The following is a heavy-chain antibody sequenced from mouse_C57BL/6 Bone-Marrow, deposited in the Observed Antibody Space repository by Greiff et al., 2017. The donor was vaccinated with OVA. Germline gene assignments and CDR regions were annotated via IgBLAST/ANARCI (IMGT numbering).Heavy chain of an antibody. CDR3: LHSNDWYFDV. Sequence: EVKLVESGGGLVQPKGSLKLSCAASGFSFNTYAMNWVRQAPGKGLEWVARIRSKSNNYATYYADSLKDRFTISRDDSESMLYLQMNNLKTEATAIYFCLHSNDWYFDVWGTGTTVTVSS. V-gene: IGHV10-1*01. CDR1: GFSFNTYA. CDR2: IRSKSNNYAT. D-gene: IGHD2-5*01. J-gene: IGHJ1*03.